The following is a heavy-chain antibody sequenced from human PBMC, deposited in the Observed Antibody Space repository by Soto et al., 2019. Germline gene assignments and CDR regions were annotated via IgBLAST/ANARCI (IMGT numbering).Heavy chain of an antibody. CDR3: ARFHLRGGTTVTTFRFDP. CDR1: GYTFTSYG. CDR2: ISAYNGNT. V-gene: IGHV1-18*01. Sequence: QVQLVQSGAEVKKPGASVKVSCKASGYTFTSYGISWVRQAPGQGLEWMGWISAYNGNTNYAQKLQGRVTMTTDASTSTAYMELRSLRSDDTAVYYCARFHLRGGTTVTTFRFDPWGQGTLVTVSS. D-gene: IGHD4-17*01. J-gene: IGHJ5*02.